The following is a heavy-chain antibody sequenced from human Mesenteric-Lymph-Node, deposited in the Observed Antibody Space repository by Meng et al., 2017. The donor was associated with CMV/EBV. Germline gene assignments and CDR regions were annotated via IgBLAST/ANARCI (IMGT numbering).Heavy chain of an antibody. J-gene: IGHJ4*02. CDR2: IKHDESEK. CDR3: AREGVLREG. D-gene: IGHD2/OR15-2a*01. CDR1: GFTFSSYW. V-gene: IGHV3-7*01. Sequence: GESLKISCAASGFTFSSYWMSWVRQAPGKGLEWVANIKHDESEKYFVDSVKGRFTISRDNSKNSLYLQMNSLRAEDTAVYYCAREGVLREGWGQGTLVTVSS.